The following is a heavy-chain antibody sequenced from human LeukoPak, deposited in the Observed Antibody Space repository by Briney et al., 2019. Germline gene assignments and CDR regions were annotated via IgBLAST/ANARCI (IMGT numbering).Heavy chain of an antibody. J-gene: IGHJ4*02. CDR2: IKPDGSLI. V-gene: IGHV3-7*01. CDR1: GFTFSSDW. Sequence: GGSLRLSCAASGFTFSSDWMTWVRQGPGKGLEWVANIKPDGSLIYYVDSVKGRFTISRDNAKNSLYLQMNSLRAEDTAVYYCAKWELYSGFYYIDYWGQGTLATVSS. D-gene: IGHD1-26*01. CDR3: AKWELYSGFYYIDY.